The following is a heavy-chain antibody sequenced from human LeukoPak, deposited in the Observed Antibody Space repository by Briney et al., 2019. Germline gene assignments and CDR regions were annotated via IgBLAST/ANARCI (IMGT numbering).Heavy chain of an antibody. V-gene: IGHV4-59*08. J-gene: IGHJ4*02. CDR1: GGSISSYY. CDR2: IYYSGST. CDR3: ARGGYSGYDFTDY. D-gene: IGHD5-12*01. Sequence: SETLSLTCTVSGGSISSYYWSWIRQPPGKGLEWIGYIYYSGSTNYNPSLKSRVTISVDTSKNQFSLKLSSVTAADTAVYYCARGGYSGYDFTDYWGQGTLVTVSS.